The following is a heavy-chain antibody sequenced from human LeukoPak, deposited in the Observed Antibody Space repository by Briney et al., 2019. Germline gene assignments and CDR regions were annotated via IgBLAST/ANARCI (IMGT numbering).Heavy chain of an antibody. Sequence: GGSLRLSCAASGFTFSSYGMHWVRQAPGKGLEWVAVISYDGSNKYYADSVKGRFTISRDNSKNTLYLQMNSLRAEDTAVYYCAKDNYGSGEPYYYYYGMDVWGQGTTVTVSS. CDR1: GFTFSSYG. J-gene: IGHJ6*02. CDR3: AKDNYGSGEPYYYYYGMDV. CDR2: ISYDGSNK. D-gene: IGHD3-10*01. V-gene: IGHV3-30*18.